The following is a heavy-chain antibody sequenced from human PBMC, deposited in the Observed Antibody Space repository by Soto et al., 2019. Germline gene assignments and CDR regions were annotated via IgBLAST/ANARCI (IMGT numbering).Heavy chain of an antibody. J-gene: IGHJ6*02. CDR3: AREVTMVRGARVYGMDV. Sequence: ASVNVSCKSSGYMFTGYNMHWVRQAPGQGLEWMGWINPNSGGTNYAQKFQGRVTMTRDLPSSTAYMELSRLRSDDTAVYYCAREVTMVRGARVYGMDVWGQGTTVTVSS. CDR1: GYMFTGYN. D-gene: IGHD3-10*01. CDR2: INPNSGGT. V-gene: IGHV1-2*02.